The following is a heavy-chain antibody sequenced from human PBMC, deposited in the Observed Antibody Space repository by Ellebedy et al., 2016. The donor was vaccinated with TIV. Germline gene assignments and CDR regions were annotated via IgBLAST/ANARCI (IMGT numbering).Heavy chain of an antibody. V-gene: IGHV3-15*01. CDR2: IKTKIDGGTT. CDR3: TTNRLWFGELLYPRPFWCDP. CDR1: GFTFRNAW. J-gene: IGHJ5*02. Sequence: GESLKISCAASGFTFRNAWMSWVRQAPGKGLEWFGRIKTKIDGGTTDYAATVKGRFTISRDDSGNTLYLQMNSLTADDTALYYCTTNRLWFGELLYPRPFWCDPWGQGTLVTVSS. D-gene: IGHD3-10*01.